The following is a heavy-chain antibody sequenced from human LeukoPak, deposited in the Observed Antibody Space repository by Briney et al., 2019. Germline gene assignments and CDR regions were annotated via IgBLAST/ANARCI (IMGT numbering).Heavy chain of an antibody. CDR1: GYTFKSYA. Sequence: GASVKVSCKASGYTFKSYAITWVRQASGQGLEWMGWIDPYSGNTNYAQKFQGRVTMTTETFTSTADMEVTSLRSDDTAVYYCARGVGNEGLTIWGQGTLVTVSS. V-gene: IGHV1-18*01. J-gene: IGHJ3*02. CDR3: ARGVGNEGLTI. D-gene: IGHD1-26*01. CDR2: IDPYSGNT.